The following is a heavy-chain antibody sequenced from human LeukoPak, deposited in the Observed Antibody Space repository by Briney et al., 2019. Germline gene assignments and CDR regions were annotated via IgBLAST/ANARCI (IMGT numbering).Heavy chain of an antibody. J-gene: IGHJ6*02. Sequence: PGGSLRLSCAASGFTFSSYWMSWVRQAPGKGPEWVANIKQDGGEKYYVDSVKGRFTISRDKAKNSLYLQTNSLRAEDTAVYYCARSSKAESTRYSSGWYSGPPYYYGMDVWGQGTTVTVSS. V-gene: IGHV3-7*05. CDR3: ARSSKAESTRYSSGWYSGPPYYYGMDV. CDR2: IKQDGGEK. CDR1: GFTFSSYW. D-gene: IGHD6-19*01.